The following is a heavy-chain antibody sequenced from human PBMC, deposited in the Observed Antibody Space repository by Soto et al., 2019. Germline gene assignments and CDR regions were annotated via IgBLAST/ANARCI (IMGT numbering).Heavy chain of an antibody. CDR2: ITDTGGDA. CDR1: GLTFGSRA. V-gene: IGHV3-23*01. D-gene: IGHD3-10*01. Sequence: GGSLRLSCVASGLTFGSRAMTWVRQAPGEGLQWVSTITDTGGDAKYADSVRGRFVISRDNSKKTLYLQMTSLTAEDSAMYYCARGSTDSYPGSRIFDFWGRGTLVTVS. CDR3: ARGSTDSYPGSRIFDF. J-gene: IGHJ4*02.